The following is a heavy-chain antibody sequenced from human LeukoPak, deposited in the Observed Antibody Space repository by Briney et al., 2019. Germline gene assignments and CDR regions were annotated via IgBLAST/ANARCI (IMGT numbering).Heavy chain of an antibody. Sequence: GGSLRLSCVASGLTFTNYGMMWVRQAPGKGLVWVSYINSDGRSTTCADSVKGRFTISRDNAKNTLYLQMNSLRVEDTAMYYCARNYNGMSYWGQGTLVIVSS. D-gene: IGHD1-26*01. CDR2: INSDGRST. CDR3: ARNYNGMSY. J-gene: IGHJ4*02. V-gene: IGHV3-74*01. CDR1: GLTFTNYG.